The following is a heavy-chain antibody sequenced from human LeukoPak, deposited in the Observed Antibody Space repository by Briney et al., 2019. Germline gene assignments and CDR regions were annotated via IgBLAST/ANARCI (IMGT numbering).Heavy chain of an antibody. CDR2: ISASSSTI. CDR1: RFTFSSYS. Sequence: PGGSLRLSCAASRFTFSSYSMNWVRQAPGKGLEWVSYISASSSTIYYADSVKGRFTISRDNAKNSLFLQMNSLRAEDTAVYYCARSFHRYSYDSGAYSIYWGQGTLVTVSS. J-gene: IGHJ4*02. V-gene: IGHV3-48*01. D-gene: IGHD3-22*01. CDR3: ARSFHRYSYDSGAYSIY.